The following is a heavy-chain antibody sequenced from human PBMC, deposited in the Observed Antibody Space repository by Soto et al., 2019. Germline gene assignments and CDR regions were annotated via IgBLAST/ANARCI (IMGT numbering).Heavy chain of an antibody. J-gene: IGHJ5*02. CDR2: MNPNSGNT. CDR3: ARSVLLWFGEGGWFDP. CDR1: GDSFTSYD. Sequence: ASVKVSCEACGDSFTSYDINWVRQATGQGLEWMGWMNPNSGNTGYAQKFQGRVTMTRNTSISTAYMELSSLRSEDTAVYYCARSVLLWFGEGGWFDPWGQGTLVTVPS. V-gene: IGHV1-8*01. D-gene: IGHD3-10*01.